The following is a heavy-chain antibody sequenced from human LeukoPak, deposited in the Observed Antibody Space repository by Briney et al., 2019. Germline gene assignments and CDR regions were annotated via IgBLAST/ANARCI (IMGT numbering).Heavy chain of an antibody. Sequence: PGGSLRLSCAASGFTFDDYGMSWVRQAPGKGLEWVANIKQDGSEKYYVDSVKGRFTISRDNAKNSLYLQMNSLRAEDTAVYYCVQNYFDYWGQGTLVTVSS. V-gene: IGHV3-7*01. J-gene: IGHJ4*02. CDR3: VQNYFDY. CDR2: IKQDGSEK. CDR1: GFTFDDYG. D-gene: IGHD1-1*01.